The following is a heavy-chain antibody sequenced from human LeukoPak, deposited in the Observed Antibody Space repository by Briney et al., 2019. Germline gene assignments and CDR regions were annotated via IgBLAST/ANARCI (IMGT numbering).Heavy chain of an antibody. D-gene: IGHD1-26*01. CDR2: IWYDGSNK. J-gene: IGHJ4*02. CDR1: GFTFSSYG. CDR3: ARDRGSYHIDY. Sequence: GGSLRLSCAASGFTFSSYGMHWVRQAPGKGLEWVAVIWYDGSNKYYADSVKGRFTISRDNSKNTLYLQMNSLRAEDTAVYYCARDRGSYHIDYWGQGTLVTVSS. V-gene: IGHV3-33*01.